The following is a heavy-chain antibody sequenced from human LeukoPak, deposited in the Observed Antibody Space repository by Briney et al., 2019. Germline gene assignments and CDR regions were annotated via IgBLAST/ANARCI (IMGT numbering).Heavy chain of an antibody. V-gene: IGHV3-48*01. CDR1: GFTFSSYS. CDR2: ISSSSGTI. J-gene: IGHJ4*02. CDR3: AKGAYGDYQFDY. Sequence: GGSLRLSCAASGFTFSSYSMNWVRQAPVKELEWVSYISSSSGTIYYADSVKGRFTISRDSSKNTLYLQMNSLRAEDTAVYYCAKGAYGDYQFDYWGQGTLVTVSS. D-gene: IGHD4-17*01.